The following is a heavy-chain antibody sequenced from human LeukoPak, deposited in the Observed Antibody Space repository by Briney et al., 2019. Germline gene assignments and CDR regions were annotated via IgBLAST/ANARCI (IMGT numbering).Heavy chain of an antibody. J-gene: IGHJ4*02. Sequence: SETLSLTCTVSGGSIGSNHWTWLRQPPGKGLEYIGYIYYTGATNYNPSLKSRVTLLVDTSKNQFSLKMTSVTAADTAVYFCAKYGNSGWVIDNWGQGTLVTVSS. CDR3: AKYGNSGWVIDN. CDR2: IYYTGAT. V-gene: IGHV4-59*08. CDR1: GGSIGSNH. D-gene: IGHD6-19*01.